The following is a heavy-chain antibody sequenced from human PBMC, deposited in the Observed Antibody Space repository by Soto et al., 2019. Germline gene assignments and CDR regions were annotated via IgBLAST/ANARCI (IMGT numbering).Heavy chain of an antibody. CDR1: GDSVSSNSAG. Sequence: SQTLSLTCATSGDSVSSNSAGWNWVRQTPSRGLEWLGRTYYKSKWFNNYAVSVKSRITINPDTSQNQFSLHLDSVTPEDTAVYFCARGSWDDVSGHYYMDVWGKGTTVTVSS. V-gene: IGHV6-1*01. J-gene: IGHJ6*03. CDR2: TYYKSKWFN. CDR3: ARGSWDDVSGHYYMDV. D-gene: IGHD5-12*01.